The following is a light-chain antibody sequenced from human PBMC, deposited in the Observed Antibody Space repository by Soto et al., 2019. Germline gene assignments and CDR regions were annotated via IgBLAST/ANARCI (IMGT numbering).Light chain of an antibody. CDR2: GAS. Sequence: EIVLTQSPGTLSLSPGERATLSCRASQSVGSNYLAWYQQKPGQAPRLLIYGASSRATGIPDRFSGSGSGTDFTLTISRLEPEDFAVYYCQQYGSSQWTLGQGTKVDIK. V-gene: IGKV3-20*01. CDR1: QSVGSNY. J-gene: IGKJ1*01. CDR3: QQYGSSQWT.